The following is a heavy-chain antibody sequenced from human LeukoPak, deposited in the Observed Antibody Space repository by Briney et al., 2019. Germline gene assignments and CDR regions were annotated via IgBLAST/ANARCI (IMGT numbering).Heavy chain of an antibody. V-gene: IGHV3-9*01. J-gene: IGHJ6*02. Sequence: GRSLRLSCAASGFTFDDYAMHWVRQAPGKGLEWVSGISWNSGSIGYADSVKGRFTISRDNAKNSLYLQMNSLRAEDTALYYCAKDILRFLEWLLKRVAASYYYYGMDVWGQGTTVTVSS. CDR3: AKDILRFLEWLLKRVAASYYYYGMDV. CDR1: GFTFDDYA. CDR2: ISWNSGSI. D-gene: IGHD3-3*01.